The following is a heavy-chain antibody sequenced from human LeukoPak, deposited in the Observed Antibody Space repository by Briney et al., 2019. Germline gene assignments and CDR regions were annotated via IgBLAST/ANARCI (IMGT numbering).Heavy chain of an antibody. D-gene: IGHD3-10*01. V-gene: IGHV3-30*02. Sequence: GGSLRLSCAASGFTFSSYGMHWVRQAPGKGLEWVAFIRYDGSNKYYADSVKGRFTISRDNSKNTLYLQMNSLRAEDTAVYYCAKAVDYYGSGSYYWGQGALVTVSS. J-gene: IGHJ4*02. CDR3: AKAVDYYGSGSYY. CDR1: GFTFSSYG. CDR2: IRYDGSNK.